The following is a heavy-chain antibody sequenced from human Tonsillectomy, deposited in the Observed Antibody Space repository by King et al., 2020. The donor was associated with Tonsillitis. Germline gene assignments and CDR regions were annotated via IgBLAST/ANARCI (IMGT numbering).Heavy chain of an antibody. V-gene: IGHV3-15*01. J-gene: IGHJ3*02. CDR3: TTVLPAGAFDI. Sequence: VQLVESGGGLVKPGGSLRLSCAASGFTFSNAWMSWVRQATGKGLEWVGRIKSKTDGGTTDYAAPVNGRLTISRDDSKNTLYLQMNSLKTEDTAVYYCTTVLPAGAFDIWGQGTMVTVSS. CDR1: GFTFSNAW. D-gene: IGHD2-15*01. CDR2: IKSKTDGGTT.